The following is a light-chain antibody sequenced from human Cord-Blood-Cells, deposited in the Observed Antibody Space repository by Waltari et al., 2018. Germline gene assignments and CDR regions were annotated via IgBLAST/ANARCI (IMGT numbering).Light chain of an antibody. V-gene: IGLV1-40*01. CDR1: SDNIGAVYR. CDR3: QSYDSSLSGSKV. Sequence: SVPTQPPSVSGAPGQRVPISCTGLSDNIGAVYRVYWHQQLPGTAPKLLIYGNSNRPSGVPDRFSGSKSGTSASLAITGLQAEDEADYYCQSYDSSLSGSKVFGTGTKVTVL. CDR2: GNS. J-gene: IGLJ1*01.